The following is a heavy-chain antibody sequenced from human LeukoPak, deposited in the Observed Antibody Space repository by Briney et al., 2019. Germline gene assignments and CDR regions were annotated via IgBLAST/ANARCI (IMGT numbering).Heavy chain of an antibody. V-gene: IGHV3-23*01. CDR3: ARDFYDSSGYFL. J-gene: IGHJ4*02. CDR2: ISGSGGST. D-gene: IGHD3-22*01. Sequence: PGGSLRLSCAASGFTFSSYAMSWVRQAPGKGLEWVSAISGSGGSTYYADSVKGRFTISRDNAKNSLYLQMDSLRAEDTAVYYCARDFYDSSGYFLWGQGTLVTVSS. CDR1: GFTFSSYA.